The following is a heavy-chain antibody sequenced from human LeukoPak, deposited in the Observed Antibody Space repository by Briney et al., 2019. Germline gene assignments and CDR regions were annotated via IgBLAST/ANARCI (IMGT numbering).Heavy chain of an antibody. Sequence: SETLSLTCTVSGGSISSYYWSWIRQPPGKGLEWIGYIYYSGSTNYNPSLKSRVTISVDTSKNHFSLRLSSVTAADTAVYYCASASSGWFGDYYYYGMDVWGQGTTVTVSS. CDR2: IYYSGST. CDR3: ASASSGWFGDYYYYGMDV. J-gene: IGHJ6*02. CDR1: GGSISSYY. D-gene: IGHD6-19*01. V-gene: IGHV4-59*01.